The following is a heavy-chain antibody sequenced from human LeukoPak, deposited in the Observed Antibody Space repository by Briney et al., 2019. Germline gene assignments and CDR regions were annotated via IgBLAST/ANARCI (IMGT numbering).Heavy chain of an antibody. D-gene: IGHD3-16*01. V-gene: IGHV4-39*01. CDR3: ARVSLRRNYYYYYGMDV. J-gene: IGHJ6*02. Sequence: PSETLSLTCTVSGGSIRSSYYYWGWIRQPPGKGLEWIGSIYDSGSTYYNPSLKSRVTISVDTSKNQFSLELNSVTAADTAVYYCARVSLRRNYYYYYGMDVWGQGTTVTVSS. CDR2: IYDSGST. CDR1: GGSIRSSYYY.